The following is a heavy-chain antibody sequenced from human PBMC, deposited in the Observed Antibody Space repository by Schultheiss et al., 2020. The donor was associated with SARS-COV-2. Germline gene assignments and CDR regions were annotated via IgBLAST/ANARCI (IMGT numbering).Heavy chain of an antibody. CDR2: IRFSGNYI. V-gene: IGHV3-21*01. CDR1: GFTFRSHG. J-gene: IGHJ5*01. Sequence: GGSLRLSCAASGFTFRSHGMHWVRQAPGKGLEWVSYIRFSGNYIYYADSVKGRFTISRDNSKNSLYLQMNSLRAEDTAVYYCAREGGEAVAGPTDWFDSWGQGTLVTVSS. D-gene: IGHD6-19*01. CDR3: AREGGEAVAGPTDWFDS.